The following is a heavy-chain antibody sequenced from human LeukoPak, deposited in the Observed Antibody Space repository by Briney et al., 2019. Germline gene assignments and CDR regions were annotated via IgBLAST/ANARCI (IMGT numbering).Heavy chain of an antibody. CDR3: ASLHYNILTGYHFDY. CDR2: IYSRGST. Sequence: SETLSLTCTVSGGSISRSTSSWGWIRQPPGKGLEWIGSIYSRGSTHYSPSLQSRVTISINTSNNQFSLRLSSVTAADTAVYYCASLHYNILTGYHFDYWGQGTLVTVSS. CDR1: GGSISRSTSS. J-gene: IGHJ4*02. V-gene: IGHV4-39*07. D-gene: IGHD3-9*01.